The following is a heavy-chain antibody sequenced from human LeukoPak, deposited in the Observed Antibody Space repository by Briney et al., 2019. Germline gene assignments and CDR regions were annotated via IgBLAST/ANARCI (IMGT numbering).Heavy chain of an antibody. D-gene: IGHD1-26*01. CDR1: GGSFSGYY. Sequence: SETLSLTCAVYGGSFSGYYWSWIRQPPGKGLEWIGEINHSGSTNYNPSLKSRVTISVDTSKNQFSLKLSSVTAADTAVYYCARRPGVGANVFPFDIWGHGTMVTVSS. CDR3: ARRPGVGANVFPFDI. V-gene: IGHV4-34*01. J-gene: IGHJ3*02. CDR2: INHSGST.